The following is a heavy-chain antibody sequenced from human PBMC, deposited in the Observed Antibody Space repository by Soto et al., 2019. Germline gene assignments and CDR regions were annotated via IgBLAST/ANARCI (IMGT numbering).Heavy chain of an antibody. CDR2: IIPILGIA. CDR3: ASAVESSPLDY. J-gene: IGHJ4*02. CDR1: GGTLSSYT. V-gene: IGHV1-69*02. D-gene: IGHD6-13*01. Sequence: QVQLVQSGAEVKKPGSSVKVSCKASGGTLSSYTISWVRQAPGQGLEWMGRIIPILGIANYAQKFQGRVTITADKSTSTAYMELSSLRSEDTAVYYCASAVESSPLDYWGQGTLVTVSS.